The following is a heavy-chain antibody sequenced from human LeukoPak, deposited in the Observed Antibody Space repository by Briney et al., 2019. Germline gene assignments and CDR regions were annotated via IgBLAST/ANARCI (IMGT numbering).Heavy chain of an antibody. V-gene: IGHV1-8*01. CDR1: GYTFTSYD. D-gene: IGHD5-18*01. Sequence: ASVKVSCKASGYTFTSYDINWVRQATGQGLECMGWMNPNSGNTGYAQKFQGRVTMTRNTSISTAYMELSSLRSEDTAVYYCASVTSGYSYGYSFDYWGQGTLVTVSS. J-gene: IGHJ4*02. CDR2: MNPNSGNT. CDR3: ASVTSGYSYGYSFDY.